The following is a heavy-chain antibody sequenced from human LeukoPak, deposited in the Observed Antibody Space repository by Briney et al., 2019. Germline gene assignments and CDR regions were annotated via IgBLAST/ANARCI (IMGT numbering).Heavy chain of an antibody. V-gene: IGHV3-23*01. CDR1: GFTFSSYA. Sequence: GGSLRLSCAASGFTFSSYAMSWVRQAPGKGLEWVSAISGSGGSTYYADSVKGRFTISRDNSKNTLYLQMNSLRAGDTAVHYCARVAKERVGGVYYFGYWGQGTLVTVSS. CDR3: ARVAKERVGGVYYFGY. CDR2: ISGSGGST. D-gene: IGHD1-1*01. J-gene: IGHJ4*02.